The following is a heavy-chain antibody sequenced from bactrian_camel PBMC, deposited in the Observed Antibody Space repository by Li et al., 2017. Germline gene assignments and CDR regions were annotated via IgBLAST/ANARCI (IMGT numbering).Heavy chain of an antibody. D-gene: IGHD1*01. V-gene: IGHV3S9*01. J-gene: IGHJ4*01. Sequence: QVQLVESGGGSVKAGGSLTLTCVASGYTYNRYCMGWFRLAPGKEREGVAIIDTDGSTFYADSVAGRFTISQDNSKNTVYLQMGSLKPEDTAMYYCAADHFCSKSVPVLGASQFVYKGRGTQVTVS. CDR2: IDTDGST. CDR1: GYTYNRYC.